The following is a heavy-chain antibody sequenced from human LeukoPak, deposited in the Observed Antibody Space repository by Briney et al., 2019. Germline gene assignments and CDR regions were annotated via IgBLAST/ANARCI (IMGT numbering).Heavy chain of an antibody. CDR3: ARDSVGRGYYDSSGYSPP. CDR1: GGTFSSYA. J-gene: IGHJ5*02. D-gene: IGHD3-22*01. Sequence: GASVKVSCKASGGTFSSYAISWVRQAPGQGLEWMGRIIPILGIANYAQKFQGRVTITADKSTSTAYMELSSLRSEDTAVYYCARDSVGRGYYDSSGYSPPWGQGTLVTVSS. CDR2: IIPILGIA. V-gene: IGHV1-69*04.